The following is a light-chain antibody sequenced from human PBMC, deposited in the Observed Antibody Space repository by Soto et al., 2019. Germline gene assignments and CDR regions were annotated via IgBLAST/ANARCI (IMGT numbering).Light chain of an antibody. CDR3: QQYNSYPWT. CDR2: KAS. Sequence: DIQMTQSPSTLSASVGDRVTIACRASQNIHSWLAWYQQKPGKAPKLLIYKASSLETGVPSRFSGSGSGTEFTLTISSLQPDDFATYYCQQYNSYPWTFGQGTKVDIK. CDR1: QNIHSW. J-gene: IGKJ1*01. V-gene: IGKV1-5*03.